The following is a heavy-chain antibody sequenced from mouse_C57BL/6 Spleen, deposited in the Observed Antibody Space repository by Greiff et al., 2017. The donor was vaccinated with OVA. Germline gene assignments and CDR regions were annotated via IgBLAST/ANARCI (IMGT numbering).Heavy chain of an antibody. CDR2: ISSGSSTI. V-gene: IGHV5-17*01. Sequence: EVKLMESGGGLVKPGGSLKLSCAASGFTFSDYGMHWVRQAPEKGLEWVAYISSGSSTIYYADTVKGRFTISRDNAKNTLFLQMTSLRSEDTAMYYCARSGTWYFDFWGTGTTVTVSS. J-gene: IGHJ1*03. D-gene: IGHD4-1*01. CDR3: ARSGTWYFDF. CDR1: GFTFSDYG.